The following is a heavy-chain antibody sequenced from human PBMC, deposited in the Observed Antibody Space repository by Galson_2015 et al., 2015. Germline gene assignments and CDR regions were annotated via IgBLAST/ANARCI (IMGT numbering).Heavy chain of an antibody. CDR1: GGTFSSYA. Sequence: SVKVSCKASGGTFSSYAISWVRQAPGQGLEWMGGIIPIFGTANYAQKFQGRVTITADESTSTAYMELSSLRSEDTAVYYCARAAVSDLTTVVSTYYYFDYWGQGTLVTVSS. CDR3: ARAAVSDLTTVVSTYYYFDY. D-gene: IGHD4-23*01. J-gene: IGHJ4*02. V-gene: IGHV1-69*13. CDR2: IIPIFGTA.